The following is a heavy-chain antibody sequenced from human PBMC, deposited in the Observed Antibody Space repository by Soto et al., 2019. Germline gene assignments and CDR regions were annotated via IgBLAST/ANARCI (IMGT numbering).Heavy chain of an antibody. D-gene: IGHD3-3*01. J-gene: IGHJ4*02. CDR2: ISAYNGNT. Sequence: GAAVKVSCKASGYTFTSYGISGVLQSRGQGLEWMGWISAYNGNTNYAQKLQGRVTMTTDTSTSTAYMELRSLRSDDTAVYYCARGFGARLKSPFDYWGQGTLVTVSS. V-gene: IGHV1-18*01. CDR1: GYTFTSYG. CDR3: ARGFGARLKSPFDY.